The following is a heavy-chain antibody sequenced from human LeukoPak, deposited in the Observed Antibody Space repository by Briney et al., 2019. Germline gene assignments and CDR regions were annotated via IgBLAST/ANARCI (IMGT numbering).Heavy chain of an antibody. CDR1: GFIFSNYG. CDR2: IRYDGSNK. J-gene: IGHJ4*02. V-gene: IGHV3-30*02. D-gene: IGHD2-2*01. Sequence: GGSLRLSCAASGFIFSNYGMHWVRQAPGKGLEWVALIRYDGSNKYYTDSVKGRFTISRDNSKNTLYLQMNSLRADDTAVYYCAKDRYCSRSSCYDLGFDYWGQGTLVTVSS. CDR3: AKDRYCSRSSCYDLGFDY.